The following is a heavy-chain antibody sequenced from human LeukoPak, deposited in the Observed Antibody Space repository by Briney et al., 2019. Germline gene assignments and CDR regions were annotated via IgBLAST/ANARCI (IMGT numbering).Heavy chain of an antibody. D-gene: IGHD3-10*01. CDR3: ARAPRIPAGSYNWFDP. CDR2: IYYSGST. V-gene: IGHV4-59*12. CDR1: AGSISSYY. Sequence: SETLSLTCTVSAGSISSYYWSWIRQPPGKGLEWIGYIYYSGSTNYNPSLKSRVTISVDTSKNQFSLKLSSVTAADTAVYYCARAPRIPAGSYNWFDPWGQGTLVTVSS. J-gene: IGHJ5*02.